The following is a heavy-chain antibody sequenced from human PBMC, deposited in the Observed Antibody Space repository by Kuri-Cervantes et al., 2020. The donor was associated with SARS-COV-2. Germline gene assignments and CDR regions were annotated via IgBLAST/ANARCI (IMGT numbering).Heavy chain of an antibody. CDR3: ARMGDGYDFEY. D-gene: IGHD5-24*01. CDR2: IDWDDDK. J-gene: IGHJ4*02. CDR1: GFSLNTNGNR. V-gene: IGHV2-70*04. Sequence: SGPTLVNPPEPLTVTCTFSGFSLNTNGNRVSWIRQTPGKALEWLARIDWDDDKFYSTSLKSRLIISKDTSKNQVALTLTNVDPGDTGTYYCARMGDGYDFEYWGQGTVVTVSS.